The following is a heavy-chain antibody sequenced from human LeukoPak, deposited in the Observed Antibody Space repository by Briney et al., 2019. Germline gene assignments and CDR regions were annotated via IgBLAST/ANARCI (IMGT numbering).Heavy chain of an antibody. V-gene: IGHV3-30-3*01. Sequence: GRSLRLSCAASGFTFSSYAMHWVRQAPGKGLEWVAVISYDGSNKYYADSVKGRFTISRDNSKNTLYLQMNSLRAEDTAVYYCARDRGGSYGDSGEGFDYWGQGTLVTVSS. J-gene: IGHJ4*02. D-gene: IGHD1-26*01. CDR2: ISYDGSNK. CDR3: ARDRGGSYGDSGEGFDY. CDR1: GFTFSSYA.